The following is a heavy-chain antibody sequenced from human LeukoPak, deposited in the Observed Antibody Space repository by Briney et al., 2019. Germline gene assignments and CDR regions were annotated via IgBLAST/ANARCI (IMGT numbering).Heavy chain of an antibody. CDR3: ARDLPYDSGYYYGMDV. Sequence: PGGSLRLSCAASGFTFSNYGMHWVRQAPGKGLEWVAVIWYDGSNKYYADSVKGRFTISRDNSKNTLYLQMNSLRAEDTAVYYCARDLPYDSGYYYGMDVWGQGATATVSS. J-gene: IGHJ6*02. CDR2: IWYDGSNK. V-gene: IGHV3-33*01. D-gene: IGHD3-3*01. CDR1: GFTFSNYG.